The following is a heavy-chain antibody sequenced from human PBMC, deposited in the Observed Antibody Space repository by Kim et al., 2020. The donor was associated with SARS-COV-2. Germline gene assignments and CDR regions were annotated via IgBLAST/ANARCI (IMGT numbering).Heavy chain of an antibody. J-gene: IGHJ5*01. V-gene: IGHV3-30*04. D-gene: IGHD1-1*01. Sequence: GGSLRLSCAASGFTFSSYAMHWVRQAPGQGLEWVAVISYDGSNKYYADSVKGRFTISRDNSKNTLYLQMTSLRAEDTAVYYCARNGYSNWFDSWGQGSLVTDSS. CDR1: GFTFSSYA. CDR3: ARNGYSNWFDS. CDR2: ISYDGSNK.